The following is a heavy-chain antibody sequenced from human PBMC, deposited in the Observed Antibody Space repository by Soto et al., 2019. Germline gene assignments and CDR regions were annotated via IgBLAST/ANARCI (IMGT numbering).Heavy chain of an antibody. CDR1: GGTFSSYA. Sequence: QVQLVQSGAEVKKPGSSVKVSCKASGGTFSSYAISWVRQAPGQGLEWMGGIIPIFGTANYAQKFQGRVTITADESTSTADMELSSLRSEDTAVYYCGFGVVIRDRWFWFDPWGQGTLVTVSS. D-gene: IGHD3-3*01. CDR3: GFGVVIRDRWFWFDP. CDR2: IIPIFGTA. J-gene: IGHJ5*02. V-gene: IGHV1-69*12.